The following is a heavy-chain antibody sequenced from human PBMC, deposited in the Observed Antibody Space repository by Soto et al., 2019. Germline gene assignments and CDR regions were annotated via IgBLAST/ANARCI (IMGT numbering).Heavy chain of an antibody. CDR2: IYYSGST. V-gene: IGHV4-39*01. Sequence: QLQLQESGPGLVKPSETLSLTCTVSGGSISSSSYYWGWIRQPPGKGLDRIGSIYYSGSTYYNPSLKSQVTISVDTSKNQFSLKLSSVTAADTAVYYCATSYCGGDCYPNWFDPWGQGTLVTVSS. CDR3: ATSYCGGDCYPNWFDP. CDR1: GGSISSSSYY. J-gene: IGHJ5*02. D-gene: IGHD2-21*02.